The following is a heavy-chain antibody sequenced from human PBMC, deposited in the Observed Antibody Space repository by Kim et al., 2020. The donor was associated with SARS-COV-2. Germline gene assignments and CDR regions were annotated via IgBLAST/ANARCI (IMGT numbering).Heavy chain of an antibody. J-gene: IGHJ3*02. V-gene: IGHV3-23*01. CDR3: AKGFSRAFDI. Sequence: STYHADSVKGPFTISRDNSKNTLYLQITSLRAEDTAVYYCAKGFSRAFDIWGQGTMVTVSS. D-gene: IGHD3-10*01. CDR2: ST.